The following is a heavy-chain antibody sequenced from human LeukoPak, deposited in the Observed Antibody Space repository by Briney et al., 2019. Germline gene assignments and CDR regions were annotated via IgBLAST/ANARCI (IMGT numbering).Heavy chain of an antibody. CDR1: GYIFTGYY. Sequence: GASVKVSCKASGYIFTGYYMHWVRQAPGQGLEWMGWINPNSGDTNYAQKFQGRVTMTRDTSISTAYMELSRLRSEDTAVYYCARGRNYYDSSGYYYGGDYWGQGTLVTVSS. J-gene: IGHJ4*02. D-gene: IGHD3-22*01. CDR3: ARGRNYYDSSGYYYGGDY. V-gene: IGHV1-2*02. CDR2: INPNSGDT.